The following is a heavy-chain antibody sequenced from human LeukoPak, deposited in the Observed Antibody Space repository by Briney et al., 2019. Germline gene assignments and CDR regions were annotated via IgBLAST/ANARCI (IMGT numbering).Heavy chain of an antibody. CDR3: ARSAYCSGGACYSKTFDY. J-gene: IGHJ4*02. Sequence: GGSLRLSCAASGFTFSNYAMHWVRQAPGKELEWVALIRFDGTNKYYADSVRGRSTISRDNSKNTLSLQMSSLRAEDTAVYYCARSAYCSGGACYSKTFDYWGQGTLVTVSS. V-gene: IGHV3-30*02. D-gene: IGHD2-15*01. CDR2: IRFDGTNK. CDR1: GFTFSNYA.